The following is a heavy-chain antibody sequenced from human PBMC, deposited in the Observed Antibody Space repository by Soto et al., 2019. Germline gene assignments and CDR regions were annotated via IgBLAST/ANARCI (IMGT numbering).Heavy chain of an antibody. V-gene: IGHV3-30-3*01. Sequence: GGSLRLSCAASGFTFSNYAMYWVRQTPGKGLEWVAIISYDGSNKYYADSVKGRFTISRDNSKNTIYLQMNSLRAEDTAVYYCARDAAYIVATPMIDYWGQGTLVTVSS. J-gene: IGHJ4*02. D-gene: IGHD5-12*01. CDR2: ISYDGSNK. CDR3: ARDAAYIVATPMIDY. CDR1: GFTFSNYA.